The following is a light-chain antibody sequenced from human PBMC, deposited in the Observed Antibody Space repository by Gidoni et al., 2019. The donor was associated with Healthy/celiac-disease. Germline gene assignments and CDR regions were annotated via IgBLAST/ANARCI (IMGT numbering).Light chain of an antibody. CDR1: QSVLYSSNNKNY. CDR2: WAS. CDR3: QQYYSLWT. J-gene: IGKJ1*01. V-gene: IGKV4-1*01. Sequence: DIVMTQSPDSLAVSLGERATINCKSSQSVLYSSNNKNYLAWYQQKPGQPPKLLIYWASTRESGVPDRFSRSGSGTDFTLTISSLQAEDVAVYYCQQYYSLWTFGQGTKVEIK.